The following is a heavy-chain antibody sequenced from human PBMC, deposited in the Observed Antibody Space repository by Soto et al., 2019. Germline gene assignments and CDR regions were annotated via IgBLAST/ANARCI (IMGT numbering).Heavy chain of an antibody. CDR1: GYTFSGYY. CDR2: LNPKSGGT. Sequence: ASVKVSCKASGYTFSGYYIHWVRQAPGQGLEWMGWLNPKSGGTNFAQKFQGRVILTSDTSISTAYMAVSRLRSDDTAFYYCATDIASTSFYWGQGNLVTVSS. V-gene: IGHV1-2*02. CDR3: ATDIASTSFY. D-gene: IGHD2-2*01. J-gene: IGHJ4*02.